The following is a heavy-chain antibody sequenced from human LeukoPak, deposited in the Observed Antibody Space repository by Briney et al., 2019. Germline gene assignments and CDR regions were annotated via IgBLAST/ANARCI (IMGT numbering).Heavy chain of an antibody. V-gene: IGHV4-61*01. CDR1: GGSVSRGSYY. CDR3: ARSAYSYAT. D-gene: IGHD5-18*01. CDR2: IYYSGST. Sequence: SETLSLTCTVSGGSVSRGSYYWSWIRQPPGKGLEWIGYIYYSGSTNYNPSLKSRVTISVDTSKNQFSLKLSSVTAADTAVYYCARSAYSYATWGQGTLVTVSS. J-gene: IGHJ5*02.